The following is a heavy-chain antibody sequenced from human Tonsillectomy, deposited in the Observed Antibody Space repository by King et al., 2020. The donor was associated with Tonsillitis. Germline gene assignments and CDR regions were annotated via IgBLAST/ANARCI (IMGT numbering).Heavy chain of an antibody. CDR3: ARGRRAYYDILTGYGY. Sequence: VQLQRWGAGLLKPSETLSLTCAVYGGSFSGYYWSWIRQPPGKGLEWIGEINHSGSTNYNPSLKSRVTVSVDTSKNQFSLKLSSVTAADTAVYYCARGRRAYYDILTGYGYWGQGTLVTVSS. CDR1: GGSFSGYY. J-gene: IGHJ4*02. D-gene: IGHD3-9*01. CDR2: INHSGST. V-gene: IGHV4-34*01.